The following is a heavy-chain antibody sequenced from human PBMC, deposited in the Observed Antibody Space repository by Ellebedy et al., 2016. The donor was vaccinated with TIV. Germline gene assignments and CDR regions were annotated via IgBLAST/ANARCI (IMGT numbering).Heavy chain of an antibody. CDR2: TYYRSGWTT. D-gene: IGHD3/OR15-3a*01. CDR3: AGRGTAGTGFTY. V-gene: IGHV6-1*01. CDR1: GDSVSSNSGA. Sequence: SQTLSLTCAISGDSVSSNSGAWNWVRQSPSRGLEWLGRTYYRSGWTTDYAVSVNSRITITADTSKNHLSLQLKSVTPEDTAMYYCAGRGTAGTGFTYWGQGTLVTVSS. J-gene: IGHJ4*02.